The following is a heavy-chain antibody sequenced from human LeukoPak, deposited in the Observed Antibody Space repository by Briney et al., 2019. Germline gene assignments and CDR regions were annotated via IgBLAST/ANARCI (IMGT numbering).Heavy chain of an antibody. Sequence: GGSLRLSCAASGFTFSTYWMTWVRQAPGKGLEWVVNINHDGSEKYYVDSVRGRFTISRDNAKNSLYLQMNSLRAEDTALYYCARLLAYGGGGEAFDYWGQGSLVTVSS. CDR2: INHDGSEK. CDR3: ARLLAYGGGGEAFDY. D-gene: IGHD2-8*01. J-gene: IGHJ4*02. CDR1: GFTFSTYW. V-gene: IGHV3-7*01.